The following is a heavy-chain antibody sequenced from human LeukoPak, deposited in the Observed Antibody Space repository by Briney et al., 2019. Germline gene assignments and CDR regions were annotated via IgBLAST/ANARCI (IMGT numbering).Heavy chain of an antibody. Sequence: SETLSLTCTVSGGSISSSSYYWGWIRQPPGKGLEWIGSIYYSGSTYYNPSLKSRVTISVDTSKNQFSLKLSSVTAADTAVYYCARGQSVACTGQHYFDYWGQGTLVTVSS. CDR2: IYYSGST. CDR3: ARGQSVACTGQHYFDY. J-gene: IGHJ4*02. V-gene: IGHV4-39*07. D-gene: IGHD6-19*01. CDR1: GGSISSSSYY.